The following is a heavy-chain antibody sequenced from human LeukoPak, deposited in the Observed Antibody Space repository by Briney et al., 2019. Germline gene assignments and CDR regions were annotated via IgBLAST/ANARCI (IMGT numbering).Heavy chain of an antibody. D-gene: IGHD6-13*01. Sequence: GASVKVSCKASGYTFTGYYMHWVRQAPGQGLEWMGWINPNSGGTNYAQKFQGRVTMTEDTSTDTAYMELSSLRSEDTAVYYCATASSERIAAAAIYYYYYMDVWGKGTTVTVSS. V-gene: IGHV1-2*02. CDR2: INPNSGGT. CDR3: ATASSERIAAAAIYYYYYMDV. CDR1: GYTFTGYY. J-gene: IGHJ6*03.